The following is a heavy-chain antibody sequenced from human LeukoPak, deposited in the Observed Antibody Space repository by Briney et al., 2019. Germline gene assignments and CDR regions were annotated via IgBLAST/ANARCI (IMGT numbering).Heavy chain of an antibody. CDR3: ARSYYDILTGYYDYYYYYYMDV. CDR1: GGSISSSSYY. Sequence: SETLSLTCTVSGGSISSSSYYWGWIRQPPGKGLEWIGSIYYSGSTYYNPSLKGRVTISVDTSKNQFSLKLSSVTAADTAVYYCARSYYDILTGYYDYYYYYYMDVWGKGTTVTVSS. D-gene: IGHD3-9*01. CDR2: IYYSGST. J-gene: IGHJ6*03. V-gene: IGHV4-39*01.